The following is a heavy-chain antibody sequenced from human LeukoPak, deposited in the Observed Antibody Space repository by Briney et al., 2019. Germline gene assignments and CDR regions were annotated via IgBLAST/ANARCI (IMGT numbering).Heavy chain of an antibody. Sequence: SETLSLTCTVSGGSISSYYWSWIRQPPGKGLEWIGYIYYSGSTNYNPSLKSRVTISVDTSKNQFSLKLSSVTAADTAVYYCARRSVVTAINFDAFDIWGQGAMVTVSS. V-gene: IGHV4-59*08. CDR3: ARRSVVTAINFDAFDI. D-gene: IGHD2-21*02. J-gene: IGHJ3*02. CDR2: IYYSGST. CDR1: GGSISSYY.